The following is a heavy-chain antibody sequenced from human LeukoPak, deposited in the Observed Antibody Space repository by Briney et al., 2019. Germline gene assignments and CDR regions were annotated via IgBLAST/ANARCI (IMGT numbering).Heavy chain of an antibody. CDR2: ISGSGGST. CDR1: GFTFSSYA. J-gene: IGHJ4*02. V-gene: IGHV3-23*01. Sequence: GGSLRLSFAASGFTFSSYAMSWVRQAPGKGLEWVSAISGSGGSTYYADSVKGRFTISRDNSKNTLYLQMNSLRAEDTAVYYCAKDKRITFGGVIVFDYWGQGTLVTVSS. D-gene: IGHD3-16*02. CDR3: AKDKRITFGGVIVFDY.